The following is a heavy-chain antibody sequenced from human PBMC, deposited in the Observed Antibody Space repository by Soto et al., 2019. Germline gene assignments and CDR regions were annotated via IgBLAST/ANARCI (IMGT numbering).Heavy chain of an antibody. V-gene: IGHV1-3*01. D-gene: IGHD4-4*01. Sequence: ASVKVSCKASGYTFTSYAMHWVRQAPGQRLEWMGWINAGNGNTKYSQKFQGRVTITRDTSASTAYMELSSLRSEDTAVYYCARSNSLTVTIHPPYGMDVWGQGTTVTVSS. CDR1: GYTFTSYA. J-gene: IGHJ6*02. CDR3: ARSNSLTVTIHPPYGMDV. CDR2: INAGNGNT.